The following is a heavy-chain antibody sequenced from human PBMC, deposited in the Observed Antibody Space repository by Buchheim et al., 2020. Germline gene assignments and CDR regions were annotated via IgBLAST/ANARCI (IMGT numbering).Heavy chain of an antibody. CDR1: GFTFSSYA. V-gene: IGHV3-30*04. Sequence: QVQLVESGGGVVQPGRSLRLSCAASGFTFSSYAMHWVRQAPGKGLEWVAVISYDGSNKYYADSVKGRFTISRANSKNTLYLQMNSLRAEDTAVYYCARFGRDCTGGVCYWYYGMDVWGQGTT. J-gene: IGHJ6*01. D-gene: IGHD2-8*02. CDR3: ARFGRDCTGGVCYWYYGMDV. CDR2: ISYDGSNK.